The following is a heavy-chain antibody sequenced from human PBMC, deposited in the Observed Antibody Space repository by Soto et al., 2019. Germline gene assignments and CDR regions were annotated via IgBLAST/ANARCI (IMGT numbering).Heavy chain of an antibody. CDR2: FYSGGST. D-gene: IGHD2-2*01. Sequence: EVQLVESGGGLVQPGGSLRLSCAASGFTVSSNYMSWVRQAPGKGLEWVSVFYSGGSTYYADSVKGRFTISRDNSKNTLYLQMNSLRAEDTAVYHCARDRLVVVPAAIYYYGMDVWGQGTTVTVSS. V-gene: IGHV3-66*01. CDR1: GFTVSSNY. CDR3: ARDRLVVVPAAIYYYGMDV. J-gene: IGHJ6*02.